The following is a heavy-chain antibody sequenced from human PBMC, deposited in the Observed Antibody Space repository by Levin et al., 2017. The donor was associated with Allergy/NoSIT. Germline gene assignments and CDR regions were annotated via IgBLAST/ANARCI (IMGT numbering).Heavy chain of an antibody. D-gene: IGHD4-17*01. V-gene: IGHV4-31*03. CDR2: IYYGGRT. CDR3: ARGRHDYGDFGY. J-gene: IGHJ4*02. CDR1: GGSLNSGGYF. Sequence: PSETLSLTCTVSGGSLNSGGYFWSWIRQHPGKGLEWIGYIYYGGRTYYNPSLKSRVTISVDTSQNQFSLRLSSVTAADTAVYYCARGRHDYGDFGYWGQGTLVTVSS.